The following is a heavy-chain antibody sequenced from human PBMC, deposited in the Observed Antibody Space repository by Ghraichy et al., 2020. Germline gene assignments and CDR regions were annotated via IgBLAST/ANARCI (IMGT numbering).Heavy chain of an antibody. J-gene: IGHJ4*02. CDR2: INHSGST. CDR3: ARGHLGYGDYYY. CDR1: GGSFSGYY. V-gene: IGHV4-34*01. Sequence: SETLSLTCAVYGGSFSGYYWSWIRQPPGKGLELIGEINHSGSTNYNPSLKSRVTISVDTSKTQFSLKLSSVTAADTAVYYCARGHLGYGDYYYWGQGTLVTVSS. D-gene: IGHD4-17*01.